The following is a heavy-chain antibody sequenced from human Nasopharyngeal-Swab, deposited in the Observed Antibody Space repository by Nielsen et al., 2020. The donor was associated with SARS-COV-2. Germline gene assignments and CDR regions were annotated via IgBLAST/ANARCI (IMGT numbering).Heavy chain of an antibody. D-gene: IGHD3-22*01. V-gene: IGHV4-59*13. J-gene: IGHJ6*02. Sequence: SETLSLTCTVSGGSISSYYWSWIRQPPGKGLEWIGYIYYSGSPNYNPSLKSRVTLSLDTSKSQLSLKLSSVTVADTAVYYCARVNYYDSTYYYYGLDVWGQGTTVTVSS. CDR1: GGSISSYY. CDR3: ARVNYYDSTYYYYGLDV. CDR2: IYYSGSP.